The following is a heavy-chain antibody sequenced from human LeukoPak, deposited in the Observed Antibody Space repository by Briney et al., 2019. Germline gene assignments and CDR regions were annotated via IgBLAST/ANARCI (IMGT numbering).Heavy chain of an antibody. D-gene: IGHD6-6*01. CDR1: GGSISSSSHY. CDR2: MYYRGST. V-gene: IGHV4-39*07. CDR3: ARDWGVSARPGYMDV. J-gene: IGHJ6*03. Sequence: NASETLSLTCTVSGGSISSSSHYWGWIRQPPGKGLEWIGSMYYRGSTYHNPSLKSRVTISVDTSKNQFSLKLSSVTAADTAVYYCARDWGVSARPGYMDVWGKGTTVTVSS.